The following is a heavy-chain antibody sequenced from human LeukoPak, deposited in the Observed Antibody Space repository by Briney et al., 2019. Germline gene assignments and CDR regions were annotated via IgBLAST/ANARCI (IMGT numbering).Heavy chain of an antibody. V-gene: IGHV3-21*01. Sequence: GGSLRLSCAASGFTFSSYSMNWVRQAPGKGLEWVSSISSSSSYIYYADSVKGRFTISRDNAKNSLYLQMNSLRAEDTAVYYCAREGSIAARPVDWGQGTLVTVSS. CDR3: AREGSIAARPVD. CDR2: ISSSSSYI. J-gene: IGHJ4*02. CDR1: GFTFSSYS. D-gene: IGHD6-6*01.